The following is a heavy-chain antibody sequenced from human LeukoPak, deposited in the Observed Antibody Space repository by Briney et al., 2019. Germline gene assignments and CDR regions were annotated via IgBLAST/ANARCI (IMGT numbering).Heavy chain of an antibody. CDR3: ARLISTSSSRFSDY. CDR1: GFTFSSYA. V-gene: IGHV3-23*01. J-gene: IGHJ4*02. CDR2: ISISGENT. Sequence: GGSLRLACAASGFTFSSYAMSWVRQAPGKGLEWVSAISISGENTYYADSVKGRFTISRDTSRNTLYLQMHILRAEDTAAYYCARLISTSSSRFSDYWGQGTLVTVSS. D-gene: IGHD6-6*01.